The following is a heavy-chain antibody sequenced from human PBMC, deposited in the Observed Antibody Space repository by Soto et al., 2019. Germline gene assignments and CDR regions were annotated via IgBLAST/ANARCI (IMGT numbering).Heavy chain of an antibody. V-gene: IGHV4-59*01. Sequence: PSETLSLTCTVSGDSITSFFWSWVRQPPGKGLEWIGYVHYSGSTNYNPSLKSRLTMSVDTSKNHFSLRLDSVTAADTAVYYCARVNRLARKRNAFDIWGQGTMVTVSS. J-gene: IGHJ3*02. CDR1: GDSITSFF. D-gene: IGHD3-22*01. CDR2: VHYSGST. CDR3: ARVNRLARKRNAFDI.